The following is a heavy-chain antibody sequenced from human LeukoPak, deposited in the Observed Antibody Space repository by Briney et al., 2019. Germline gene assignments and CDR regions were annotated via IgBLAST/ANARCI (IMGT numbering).Heavy chain of an antibody. CDR3: ARIGSSWSALDY. CDR1: GGTFSSYA. J-gene: IGHJ4*02. D-gene: IGHD6-13*01. Sequence: GSSVKVSCKASGGTFSSYAISWVRQAPGQGLEWMGGIIPIFGTANYAQKFQGRVTITADESTSTAYMELSSLRSEDTAVYYCARIGSSWSALDYWGQGTLVPVSS. V-gene: IGHV1-69*01. CDR2: IIPIFGTA.